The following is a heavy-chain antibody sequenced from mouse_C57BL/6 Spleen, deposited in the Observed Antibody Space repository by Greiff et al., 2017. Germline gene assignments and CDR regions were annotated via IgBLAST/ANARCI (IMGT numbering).Heavy chain of an antibody. Sequence: QVQLQQSGAELARPGASVKLSCKASGYTFTRYGISWVKQRTGQGLEWIGEIYPRSGNTYYNEKFKGKATLTADKSSSTAYMELRSLTSEDSAVYFCARGTGTPYWYFDVWGTGTTVTVSS. CDR1: GYTFTRYG. D-gene: IGHD4-1*01. J-gene: IGHJ1*03. CDR2: IYPRSGNT. V-gene: IGHV1-81*01. CDR3: ARGTGTPYWYFDV.